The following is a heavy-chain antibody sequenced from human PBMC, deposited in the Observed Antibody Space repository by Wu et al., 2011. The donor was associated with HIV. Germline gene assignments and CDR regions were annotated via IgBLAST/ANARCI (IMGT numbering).Heavy chain of an antibody. Sequence: QVQLVQSGAEVKKPGASVKVSCKASGYTFTSYYMHWVRQAPGQGLEWMGRINPSGGSTNNAQKFQGRVTMTRDTSTSTVYMELSSLRSEDTAVYYCARDRGATTDYWGQGTLVTVSS. J-gene: IGHJ4*02. CDR1: GYTFTSYY. CDR3: ARDRGATTDY. D-gene: IGHD1-26*01. V-gene: IGHV1-46*01. CDR2: INPSGGST.